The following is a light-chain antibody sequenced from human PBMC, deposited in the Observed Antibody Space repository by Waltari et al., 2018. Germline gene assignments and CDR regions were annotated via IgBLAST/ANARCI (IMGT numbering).Light chain of an antibody. CDR3: QQYYTFPVT. CDR2: ASS. Sequence: AIRLTQSPSSLAASAGDRVTITCQASQDVCSYLTWYQQKSGKAPKLLLYASSSLEAGVPSRFGGSGSGTDFTLTISCLQSEDIASYYCQQYYTFPVTFGEGTKVHVK. CDR1: QDVCSY. J-gene: IGKJ1*01. V-gene: IGKV1-8*01.